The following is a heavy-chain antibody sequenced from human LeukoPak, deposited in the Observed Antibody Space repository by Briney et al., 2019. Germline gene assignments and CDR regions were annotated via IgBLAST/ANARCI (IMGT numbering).Heavy chain of an antibody. J-gene: IGHJ6*03. Sequence: SETLSLTCTVSGGSISSGGYYWSWIRQHPGKGLEWIGYIYYSGSTYYNPSLKSRVTISVDTSKNQFSLKLSSVTASGTAVYYCARGMAAEAEYYYMDVWGKGTTVTVSS. CDR1: GGSISSGGYY. CDR3: ARGMAAEAEYYYMDV. V-gene: IGHV4-31*03. D-gene: IGHD6-13*01. CDR2: IYYSGST.